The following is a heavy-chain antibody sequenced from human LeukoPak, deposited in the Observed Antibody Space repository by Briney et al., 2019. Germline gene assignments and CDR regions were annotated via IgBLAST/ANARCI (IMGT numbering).Heavy chain of an antibody. J-gene: IGHJ3*02. Sequence: SETLSLTCTVSGGSISSSSYYWGWIRQPPGKGLEGIGSIYYSGSTYYNPSLKSRVTISVDTSKNQFSLKLSSVTAADTAVYYCARTGSSSWLLHAFDIWGQGTMVTVSS. CDR2: IYYSGST. CDR1: GGSISSSSYY. V-gene: IGHV4-39*07. D-gene: IGHD6-13*01. CDR3: ARTGSSSWLLHAFDI.